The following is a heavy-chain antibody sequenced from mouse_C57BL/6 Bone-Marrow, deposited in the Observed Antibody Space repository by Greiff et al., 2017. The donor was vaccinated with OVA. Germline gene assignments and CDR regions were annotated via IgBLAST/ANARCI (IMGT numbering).Heavy chain of an antibody. CDR1: GYTLTSYW. CDR3: ARAPAMDY. Sequence: VQLQQPGAELVKPGASVKLSCKASGYTLTSYWMQWVKQRPGQGLEWIGEIDPSDSYTNYNQKFKGKATLNVDTSSSTAYMQLSSLTSEDSAVYYCARAPAMDYWGQGTSVTVSS. V-gene: IGHV1-50*01. J-gene: IGHJ4*01. CDR2: IDPSDSYT.